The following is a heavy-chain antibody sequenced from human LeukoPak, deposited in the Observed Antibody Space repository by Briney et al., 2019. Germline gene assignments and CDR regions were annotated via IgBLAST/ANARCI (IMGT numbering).Heavy chain of an antibody. Sequence: GGSLRLSCAASAFTFSNYAMSWVRQAPGKGLEWVSTINGSGSSTYYTDSVKGRFTISRDNSKNTLYLQMNSLRAEDTAVYYCAKGSGYNSGYYNYWGQGTLVTVSS. CDR2: INGSGSST. CDR3: AKGSGYNSGYYNY. J-gene: IGHJ4*02. V-gene: IGHV3-23*01. CDR1: AFTFSNYA. D-gene: IGHD6-19*01.